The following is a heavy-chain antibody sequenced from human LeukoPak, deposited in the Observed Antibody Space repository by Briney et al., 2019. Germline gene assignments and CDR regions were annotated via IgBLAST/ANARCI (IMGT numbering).Heavy chain of an antibody. Sequence: ASVKVSCKASGYTFTSYGISWVRQAPGQGLEWMGWINGNSGDTKCAQKFQGRVTMTRDTSISTAYMELSRLRSDDTAIYYCARVQTTGLLEWLYWGQGALVTVSS. CDR1: GYTFTSYG. CDR3: ARVQTTGLLEWLY. V-gene: IGHV1-2*02. D-gene: IGHD3-3*01. CDR2: INGNSGDT. J-gene: IGHJ4*02.